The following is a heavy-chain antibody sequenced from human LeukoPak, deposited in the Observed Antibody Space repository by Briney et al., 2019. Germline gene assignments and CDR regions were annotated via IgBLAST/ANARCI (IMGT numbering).Heavy chain of an antibody. J-gene: IGHJ6*02. CDR3: AREEHDYVWGSYRYYYYYGIDV. V-gene: IGHV3-30*03. CDR2: ISFDGSNE. Sequence: PPGGSLRLSCAASGFTFSSYGMQWVRQSPGRGLEWLSFISFDGSNEFYADSLKGRFTISRDNSKDTLYLQMDSLRAEDTALYYCAREEHDYVWGSYRYYYYYGIDVWGQGTTVTVSS. CDR1: GFTFSSYG. D-gene: IGHD3-16*02.